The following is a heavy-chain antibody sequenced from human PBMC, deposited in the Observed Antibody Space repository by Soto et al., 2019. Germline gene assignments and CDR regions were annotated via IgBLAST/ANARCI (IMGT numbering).Heavy chain of an antibody. V-gene: IGHV3-9*01. Sequence: GGSLRLSCAASGFTFDDYAMHWVRQAPGKDLEWVSGISCNSGSTNYADSVKGRFTISRDNAKNSLYLQMNSLRAEDTAVYYCARVVSGIAARRLRNNWFDPWGQGTLVTVSS. CDR3: ARVVSGIAARRLRNNWFDP. D-gene: IGHD6-6*01. J-gene: IGHJ5*02. CDR1: GFTFDDYA. CDR2: ISCNSGST.